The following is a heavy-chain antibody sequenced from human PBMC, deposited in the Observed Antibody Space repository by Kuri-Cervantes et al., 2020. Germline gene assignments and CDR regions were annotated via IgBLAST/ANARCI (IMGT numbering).Heavy chain of an antibody. D-gene: IGHD3-22*01. V-gene: IGHV3-21*01. J-gene: IGHJ4*02. CDR1: GFTFSSYS. CDR3: AKDIDSSGSLDYFDY. Sequence: GESLKISCAASGFTFSSYSMNWVRQAPGKGLEWVSSISSSSSYIYYADSVKGRFTISRDNAKNSLYLQMNSLRAEDTAVYYCAKDIDSSGSLDYFDYWGQGTLVTVSS. CDR2: ISSSSSYI.